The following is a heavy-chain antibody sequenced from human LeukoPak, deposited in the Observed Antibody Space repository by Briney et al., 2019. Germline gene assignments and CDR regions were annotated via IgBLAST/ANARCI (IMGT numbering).Heavy chain of an antibody. CDR1: AYSFTNYW. D-gene: IGHD6-13*01. Sequence: GESLKISCEGSAYSFTNYWIGWVRQMPGKGLEWMGIIYPGDSNTRYSPSFQGQVTVSADKSMSTAYLQWSSLKASDTAMYYCARLIDTSRWYYFEDWGQGTLVTVSS. CDR3: ARLIDTSRWYYFED. CDR2: IYPGDSNT. V-gene: IGHV5-51*01. J-gene: IGHJ4*02.